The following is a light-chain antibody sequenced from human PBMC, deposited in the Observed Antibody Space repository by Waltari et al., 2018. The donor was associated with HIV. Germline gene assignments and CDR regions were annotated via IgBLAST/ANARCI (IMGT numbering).Light chain of an antibody. Sequence: EIVLTQSPGTLSLSSGERATLSCRPSQSISSTSLAWYQQKPGQAPRLLIYAASSRATGIPDRFSGSGSGTDFTLTISRLEPEDFAVYYCQQYGSSPITFGQGTRLEIK. CDR1: QSISSTS. J-gene: IGKJ5*01. CDR2: AAS. V-gene: IGKV3-20*01. CDR3: QQYGSSPIT.